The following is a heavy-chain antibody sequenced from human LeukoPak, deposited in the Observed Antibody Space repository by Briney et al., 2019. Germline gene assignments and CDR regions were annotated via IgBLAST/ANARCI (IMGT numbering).Heavy chain of an antibody. Sequence: GGSLRLSCAASGFTLSSYAMSWVRQAPGKGLEWVSAISGSGGSTYYADSVKGRFTVSRDNSKNTLYLQMNSLRAEDTAVYYCAKEQDFWSGYLDYWGQGTLVTVSS. CDR2: ISGSGGST. V-gene: IGHV3-23*01. CDR1: GFTLSSYA. CDR3: AKEQDFWSGYLDY. J-gene: IGHJ4*02. D-gene: IGHD3-3*01.